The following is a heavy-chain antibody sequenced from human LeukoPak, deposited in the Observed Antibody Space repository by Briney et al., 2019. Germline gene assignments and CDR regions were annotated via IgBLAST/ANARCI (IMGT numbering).Heavy chain of an antibody. CDR3: ARGSSRSPRDAFDI. J-gene: IGHJ3*02. CDR2: ISPSGAST. CDR1: GYTFTSYG. V-gene: IGHV1-46*01. Sequence: ASVKVSCKASGYTFTSYGISWVRQAPGQGHEWMGIISPSGASTTYAQNFQGRVTMTRDMSTSTLYMELSSLKSEDTAVYYCARGSSRSPRDAFDIWGQGTMVTVSS.